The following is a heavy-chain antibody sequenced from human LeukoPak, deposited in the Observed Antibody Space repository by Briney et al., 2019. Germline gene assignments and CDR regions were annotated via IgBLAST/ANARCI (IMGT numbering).Heavy chain of an antibody. CDR1: GFTFDDYA. CDR3: AKVRAAAGGDY. CDR2: ISWNSGSI. Sequence: GGSLRLSCAASGFTFDDYAMHWVRQAPGKGLEWVSGISWNSGSIGYADSVKGRFTISRDNAKNSLYLQMNSLRAEDTALYYCAKVRAAAGGDYWGQGTLVTVSS. V-gene: IGHV3-9*01. J-gene: IGHJ4*02. D-gene: IGHD6-13*01.